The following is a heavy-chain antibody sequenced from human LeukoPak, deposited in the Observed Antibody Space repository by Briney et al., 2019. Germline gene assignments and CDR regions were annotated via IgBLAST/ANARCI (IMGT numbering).Heavy chain of an antibody. Sequence: PGGSLRLSCAASGFTFSDHYMDWVRQAPGRGLEWVGRTRNKANSYTTEYAASVKGRFTISRDDSKNSLYLQMNSLKTEDTAVYYCARGVGADSSGYYYFDYWGQGTLVTVSS. CDR1: GFTFSDHY. CDR3: ARGVGADSSGYYYFDY. J-gene: IGHJ4*02. D-gene: IGHD3-22*01. CDR2: TRNKANSYTT. V-gene: IGHV3-72*01.